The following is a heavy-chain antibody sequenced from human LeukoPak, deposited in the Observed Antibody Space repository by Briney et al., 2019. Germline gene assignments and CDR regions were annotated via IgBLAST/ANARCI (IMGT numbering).Heavy chain of an antibody. Sequence: SVKVSCKASGGTFSSYAISWVRQAPGQGLEWMGGIIPIFGTANYAQKFQGRVTMTRDTSTSTVYMELSSLRSEDTAVYYCARERSIQQQLALGYWGQGTLVTVSS. V-gene: IGHV1-69*05. J-gene: IGHJ4*02. CDR2: IIPIFGTA. CDR1: GGTFSSYA. D-gene: IGHD6-13*01. CDR3: ARERSIQQQLALGY.